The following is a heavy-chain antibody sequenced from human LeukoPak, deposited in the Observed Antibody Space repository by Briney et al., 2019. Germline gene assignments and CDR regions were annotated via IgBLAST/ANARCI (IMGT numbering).Heavy chain of an antibody. Sequence: PSETLSLTCTVSGGSFSSYYWSWIRQPPGKGLEWIGYIYYSGSTNYNPSLKSRVTISVDTSKNQFSLKLSSVTAADTAVYYCARDGSGSRYNWFDPWGQGTLVTVSS. D-gene: IGHD3-10*01. J-gene: IGHJ5*02. V-gene: IGHV4-59*01. CDR2: IYYSGST. CDR3: ARDGSGSRYNWFDP. CDR1: GGSFSSYY.